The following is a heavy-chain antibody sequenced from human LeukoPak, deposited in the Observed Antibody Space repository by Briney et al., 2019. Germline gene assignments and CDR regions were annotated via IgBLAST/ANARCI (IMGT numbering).Heavy chain of an antibody. CDR3: ARVGCSSTSCKRYNWFDP. J-gene: IGHJ5*02. CDR2: INHSGST. CDR1: GGSISSYY. Sequence: SETLSLTCTVSGGSISSYYWSWIRHPPGKGLECIGEINHSGSTNYNPSLKSRVTISVDTSKNQFSLKLSSVTAADTAVYYCARVGCSSTSCKRYNWFDPWGQGTLVTVSS. D-gene: IGHD2-2*01. V-gene: IGHV4-34*01.